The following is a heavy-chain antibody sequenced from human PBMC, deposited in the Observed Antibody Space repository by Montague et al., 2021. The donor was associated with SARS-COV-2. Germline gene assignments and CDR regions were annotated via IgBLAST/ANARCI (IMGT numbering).Heavy chain of an antibody. D-gene: IGHD2-15*01. Sequence: SETLSLTCAVYGGSFSDYYWSWIRQPPGKGLEWIGEINHRGSTNYNPSLKSRVTISEDTSKNQFSLKLSSVTAADTAVYYCVVVPLGPRGRGFDYWGQGTLVTVSS. J-gene: IGHJ4*02. CDR1: GGSFSDYY. CDR3: VVVPLGPRGRGFDY. V-gene: IGHV4-34*01. CDR2: INHRGST.